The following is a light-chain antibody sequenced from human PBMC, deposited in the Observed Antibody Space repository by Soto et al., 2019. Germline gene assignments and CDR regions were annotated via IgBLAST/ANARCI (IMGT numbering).Light chain of an antibody. J-gene: IGKJ4*01. CDR1: QSVSSSY. CDR2: GAS. CDR3: QQYGSSPPVT. Sequence: EIVLTQSPGTLSLSPGERATLSCRASQSVSSSYLAWYQQKPGQAPSLLIYGASSRATGIPDRFSGSGSGTDFTLTISRLEPEDCAVDYCQQYGSSPPVTFGGGTKVEIK. V-gene: IGKV3-20*01.